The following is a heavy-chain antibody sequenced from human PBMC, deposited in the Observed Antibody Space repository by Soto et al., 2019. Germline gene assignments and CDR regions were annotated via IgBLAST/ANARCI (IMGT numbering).Heavy chain of an antibody. V-gene: IGHV5-51*01. Sequence: PGESLKISCKGSGYSFTSYWIGWVRQMPGKGLEWKGIIYPGDSDTRYSPFFQGQVTISADKSISTAYLQWSSLKASDTAMYFCARRVAAAGPIYYYYMDVWGKGTTVTVSS. CDR1: GYSFTSYW. J-gene: IGHJ6*03. CDR2: IYPGDSDT. CDR3: ARRVAAAGPIYYYYMDV. D-gene: IGHD6-13*01.